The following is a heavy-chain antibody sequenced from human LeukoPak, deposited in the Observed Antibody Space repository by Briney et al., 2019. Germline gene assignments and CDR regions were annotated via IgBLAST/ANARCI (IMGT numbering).Heavy chain of an antibody. J-gene: IGHJ4*02. V-gene: IGHV5-51*01. D-gene: IGHD1-26*01. CDR2: IYPADSET. Sequence: GEPLQISCQVLGYTFANYWIGWGSQMPRKGLVWIGIIYPADSETRYSPSFQGQVTISVDKSISTAYLQWSSLKVSDTAMYYCGRKISGSYYGLDYWGQGTLVTVSS. CDR1: GYTFANYW. CDR3: GRKISGSYYGLDY.